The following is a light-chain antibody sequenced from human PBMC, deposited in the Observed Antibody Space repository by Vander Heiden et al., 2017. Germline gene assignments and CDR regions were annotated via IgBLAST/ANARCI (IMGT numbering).Light chain of an antibody. CDR2: RNN. CDR3: AAWDDSLSGLV. J-gene: IGLJ2*01. CDR1: SSNIGSNY. Sequence: QSVVTQPPSASGPPGQRVTISCSGSSSNIGSNYVSWYQQLPGTAPKLLIYRNNQRPSGVPDRFSGSKSGTSASLAISGLRSEDEADYYCAAWDDSLSGLVFGGGTKLTVL. V-gene: IGLV1-47*01.